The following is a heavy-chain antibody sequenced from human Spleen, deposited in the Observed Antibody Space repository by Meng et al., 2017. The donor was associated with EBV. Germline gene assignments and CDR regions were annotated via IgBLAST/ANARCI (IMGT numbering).Heavy chain of an antibody. V-gene: IGHV4-34*01. CDR2: SDHTGGT. CDR3: ARGCSSTNCNSDFDY. CDR1: GGSFSGYY. Sequence: QVQLQQWGAGLLKPSETLSLTCAVYGGSFSGYYWTWIRQPPGKGLEWIGESDHTGGTNYNPSLMSRVTISVDTSKNQFSLNLNSVTAADTAVYYCARGCSSTNCNSDFDYWGQGTLVTVSS. D-gene: IGHD2-2*01. J-gene: IGHJ4*02.